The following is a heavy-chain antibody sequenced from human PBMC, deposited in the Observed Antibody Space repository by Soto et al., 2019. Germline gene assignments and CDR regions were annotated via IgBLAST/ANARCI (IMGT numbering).Heavy chain of an antibody. V-gene: IGHV4-31*03. D-gene: IGHD4-17*01. CDR1: GGSISSGGYY. CDR3: AREYHDYGDYYTTNWFDP. Sequence: QVQLQESGPGLVKPSQTLSLTCTVSGGSISSGGYYWSWIRQHPGKGLEWIGYIYYSGSTYYNPSLKSRVTISVDTSKNQFSLKLSSVTAADTAVYYCAREYHDYGDYYTTNWFDPWGQGTLVTVSS. J-gene: IGHJ5*02. CDR2: IYYSGST.